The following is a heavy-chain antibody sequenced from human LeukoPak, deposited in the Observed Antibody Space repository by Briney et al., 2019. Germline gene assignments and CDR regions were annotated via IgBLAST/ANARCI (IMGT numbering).Heavy chain of an antibody. CDR1: GGPISSGGYS. CDR3: ARSGGGSWLFYGMDV. Sequence: SQTLSLTCAASGGPISSGGYSWSWIRQPPGMGLEWIGEINHSGSTNDNPSLKSRVTISVDTSKNQFSLKLSSVTAADTAVYYCARSGGGSWLFYGMDVWGQGTTVTVSS. V-gene: IGHV4-30-2*01. J-gene: IGHJ6*02. CDR2: INHSGST. D-gene: IGHD6-13*01.